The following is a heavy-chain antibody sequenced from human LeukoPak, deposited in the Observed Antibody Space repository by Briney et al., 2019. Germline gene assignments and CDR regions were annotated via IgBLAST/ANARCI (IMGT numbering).Heavy chain of an antibody. CDR1: GYTFTGYY. D-gene: IGHD3-10*01. Sequence: ASVKVSCKASGYTFTGYYMHWVRQAPGQGLEWMGWINPNSGGTNYAQKFQGRVTMTRDTSISTAYMGLSRLRSDDTAVYYCAREVTMVRGVTPINWFDPWGQGTLVTVSS. V-gene: IGHV1-2*02. CDR2: INPNSGGT. CDR3: AREVTMVRGVTPINWFDP. J-gene: IGHJ5*02.